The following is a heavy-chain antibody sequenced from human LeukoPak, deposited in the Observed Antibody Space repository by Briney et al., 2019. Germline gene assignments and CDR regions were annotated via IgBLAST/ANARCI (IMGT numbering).Heavy chain of an antibody. J-gene: IGHJ4*02. CDR1: GGSLSGNY. CDR3: ARGLNILDC. Sequence: SEALSLTCAVHGGSLSGNYWSWIRQPPGKGLQWIGQGTHDGVTTYNPSLKSRVTISVDTPRNQVSLKVTSLTAADTAVYYCARGLNILDCWGQGTLVTVSS. V-gene: IGHV4-34*01. CDR2: GTHDGVT.